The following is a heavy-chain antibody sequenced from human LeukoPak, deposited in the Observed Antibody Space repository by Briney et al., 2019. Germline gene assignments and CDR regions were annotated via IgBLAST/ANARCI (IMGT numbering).Heavy chain of an antibody. V-gene: IGHV3-30*02. Sequence: GGSLRLSCAASGFTVSSFGMHWVRQAPGKGLEWVAFIRYDGSSYYYRDSVKGRFTISRDNSKNTLSLQMNSLRAEDTAVYYCAKDAAYYYESSRHHFDYWGQGTLVTVSS. CDR1: GFTVSSFG. CDR2: IRYDGSSY. D-gene: IGHD3-22*01. CDR3: AKDAAYYYESSRHHFDY. J-gene: IGHJ4*02.